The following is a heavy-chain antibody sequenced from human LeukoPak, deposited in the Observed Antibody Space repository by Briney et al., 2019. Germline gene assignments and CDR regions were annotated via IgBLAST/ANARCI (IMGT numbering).Heavy chain of an antibody. Sequence: PGGSLRLSCAASGFTFSAYGMHWVRQAPGKGLEWVAFIRYDGSNKYYADSVKGRFTISRDNSKNTLYLQMNSLRAEDTAVYYCAKDRSVTIFGVGIDYWGQGTLVTVSS. J-gene: IGHJ4*02. CDR1: GFTFSAYG. V-gene: IGHV3-30*02. CDR2: IRYDGSNK. CDR3: AKDRSVTIFGVGIDY. D-gene: IGHD3-3*01.